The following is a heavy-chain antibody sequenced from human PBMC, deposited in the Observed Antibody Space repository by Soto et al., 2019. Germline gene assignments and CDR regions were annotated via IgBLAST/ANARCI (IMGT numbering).Heavy chain of an antibody. Sequence: DVQLLESGGGLVQPGGSLRLSCAASGFSFSSYAMVWVRQAPGKGLEWVAVISASGGSSYFADSVKGRFTLSRDNSKNVLSLEINSLRAEDTAIYFCAKGSIESSASVDNWGQGTLVVVSS. CDR2: ISASGGSS. CDR3: AKGSIESSASVDN. V-gene: IGHV3-23*01. D-gene: IGHD1-26*01. CDR1: GFSFSSYA. J-gene: IGHJ4*02.